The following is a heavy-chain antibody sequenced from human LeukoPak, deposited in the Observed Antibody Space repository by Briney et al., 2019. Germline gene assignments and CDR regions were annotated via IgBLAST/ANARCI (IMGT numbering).Heavy chain of an antibody. V-gene: IGHV4-59*10. CDR3: ARVQGNYYDSSGYYYFDY. Sequence: SETLSLTCAVYGGSFSGYYWSWIRQPAGKGLEWIGRIYTSGSTNYNPSLKSRVTMSVDTSKNQFSLKLSSVTAADTAVYYCARVQGNYYDSSGYYYFDYWGQGTLVTVSS. J-gene: IGHJ4*02. D-gene: IGHD3-22*01. CDR2: IYTSGST. CDR1: GGSFSGYY.